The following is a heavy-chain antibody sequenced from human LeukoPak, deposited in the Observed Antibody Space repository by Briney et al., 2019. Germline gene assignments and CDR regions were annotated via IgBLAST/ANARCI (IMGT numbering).Heavy chain of an antibody. CDR2: ISANGGET. V-gene: IGHV3-23*01. Sequence: GGSLRLSCAASGFTFSIYAMNWVRQAPGKGLEWVSSISANGGETHYADSVKGRFTISRDNSKNTLYLQIDNPRVEDTAVYYCAKRYYDFPLDYWGQGTLVTVSS. J-gene: IGHJ4*02. D-gene: IGHD3-3*01. CDR1: GFTFSIYA. CDR3: AKRYYDFPLDY.